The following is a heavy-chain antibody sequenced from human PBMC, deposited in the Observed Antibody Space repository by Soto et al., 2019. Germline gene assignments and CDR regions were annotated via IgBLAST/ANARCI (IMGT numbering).Heavy chain of an antibody. Sequence: GESLKISCKGSGYSFTSYWIGWVRQMPGKGLEWMGIIYPGDSDTRYSPSFQGQVTISADKSISTAYLQWSSLKASDTAMYYCARLAGIVVPAAMLGDAFDIWGQGTMVTVSS. J-gene: IGHJ3*02. V-gene: IGHV5-51*01. CDR3: ARLAGIVVPAAMLGDAFDI. D-gene: IGHD2-2*01. CDR2: IYPGDSDT. CDR1: GYSFTSYW.